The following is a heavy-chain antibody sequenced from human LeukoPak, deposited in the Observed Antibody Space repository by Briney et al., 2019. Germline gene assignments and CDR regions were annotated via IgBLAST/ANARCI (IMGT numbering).Heavy chain of an antibody. CDR1: GYIFTGYY. CDR2: INPNSGGT. CDR3: AREPREVYYGMDV. Sequence: ASVKVSCKASGYIFTGYYMHWVRQAPGQGLEWMGWINPNSGGTNYAQKFQGRVTMTRDTSISTAYMELSRLRSDDTAVYYCAREPREVYYGMDVWGQGTTVTVSS. J-gene: IGHJ6*02. V-gene: IGHV1-2*02.